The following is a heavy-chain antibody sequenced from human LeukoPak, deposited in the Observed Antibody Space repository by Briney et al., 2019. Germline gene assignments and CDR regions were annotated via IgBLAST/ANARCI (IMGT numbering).Heavy chain of an antibody. V-gene: IGHV3-66*01. J-gene: IGHJ4*02. CDR3: ARGNPTYFDY. D-gene: IGHD1-14*01. Sequence: GGSLRLSCAASGFTVSSNYMSWVPQAPGQGLEWVSVIYSCGSTYYADSVKGRFTISRDNSKNTLYLQMNSLRAEDTAVYYCARGNPTYFDYWGQGTLVTVSS. CDR2: IYSCGST. CDR1: GFTVSSNY.